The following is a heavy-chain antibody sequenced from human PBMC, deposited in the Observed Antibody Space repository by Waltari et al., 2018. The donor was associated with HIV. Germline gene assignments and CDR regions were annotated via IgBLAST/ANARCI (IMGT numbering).Heavy chain of an antibody. J-gene: IGHJ5*02. CDR2: INHSGST. V-gene: IGHV4-34*01. Sequence: QVQLQQWGAGLLKPSETLSLTCAVYGGSFSGYYWSWNRQPPGKGLEWIGEINHSGSTNYNPSLKSRVTISVDTSKNQFSLKLSSVTAADTAVYYCASRPPTSGWFDPWGQGTLVTVSS. D-gene: IGHD4-4*01. CDR3: ASRPPTSGWFDP. CDR1: GGSFSGYY.